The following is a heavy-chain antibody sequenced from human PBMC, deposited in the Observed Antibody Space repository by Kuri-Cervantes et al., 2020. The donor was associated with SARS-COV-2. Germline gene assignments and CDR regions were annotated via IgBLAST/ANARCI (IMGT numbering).Heavy chain of an antibody. J-gene: IGHJ6*02. Sequence: GGSLRLSCAASGFTFSSYGMHWVRQAPGKGLEWVAVIWYDGSNKYYADSVKGRFTISRDSSKNTLYLQMNSLRAEDTAVYYCARAYSSGWYYYYGMDVWGQGTTVTVSS. CDR2: IWYDGSNK. V-gene: IGHV3-33*01. CDR3: ARAYSSGWYYYYGMDV. CDR1: GFTFSSYG. D-gene: IGHD6-19*01.